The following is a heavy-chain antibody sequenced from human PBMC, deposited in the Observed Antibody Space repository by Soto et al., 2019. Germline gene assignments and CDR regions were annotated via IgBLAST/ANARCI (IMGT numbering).Heavy chain of an antibody. J-gene: IGHJ4*02. CDR1: GGTFSSYA. V-gene: IGHV1-69*01. CDR3: VSEVVGLRLRLDY. CDR2: IIPIFGTA. D-gene: IGHD5-12*01. Sequence: QVQLVQSGAEVKKPGSSGKVSCKASGGTFSSYAISWVRHAPGQGLEWMGGIIPIFGTANYAQKFQGRVTIPADESTSTAYMELSSLRSEDTAVYYCVSEVVGLRLRLDYWGQGTLVTVSS.